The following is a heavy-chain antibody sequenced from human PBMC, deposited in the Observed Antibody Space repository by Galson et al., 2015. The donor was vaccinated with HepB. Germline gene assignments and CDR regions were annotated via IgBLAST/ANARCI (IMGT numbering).Heavy chain of an antibody. CDR1: GFTFGDYA. D-gene: IGHD2-21*02. V-gene: IGHV3-49*04. CDR3: TRDRGDSSYYYYGMDV. CDR2: IRSKAYGGTT. Sequence: SLRLSCAASGFTFGDYAMSWVRQAPGKGLEWVGFIRSKAYGGTTEYAASVKGRFTISRDDSKSIAYLQMNSLKTEDTAVYYCTRDRGDSSYYYYGMDVWGQGTTVTVSS. J-gene: IGHJ6*02.